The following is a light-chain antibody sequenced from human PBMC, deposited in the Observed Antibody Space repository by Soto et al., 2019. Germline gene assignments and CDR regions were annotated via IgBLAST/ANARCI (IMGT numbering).Light chain of an antibody. V-gene: IGKV3-20*01. CDR1: QSVRSDY. Sequence: IVLTQSPGILSLSPGERATLSCRASQSVRSDYLAWYQQKPGQAPRLLICGTSNRATGTPDRFSGSGSEKDFTLTISRLEPEDFAVYYCQHYGRSLWTFGHGTKVDIK. J-gene: IGKJ1*01. CDR2: GTS. CDR3: QHYGRSLWT.